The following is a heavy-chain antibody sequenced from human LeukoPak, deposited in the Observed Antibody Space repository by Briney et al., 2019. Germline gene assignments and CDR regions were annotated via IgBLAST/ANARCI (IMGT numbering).Heavy chain of an antibody. V-gene: IGHV1-2*02. D-gene: IGHD6-13*01. CDR1: GYTLAGYY. J-gene: IGHJ4*02. CDR2: INPNSGGT. Sequence: SLKCSCEASGYTLAGYYMHWVRQAPEQGLEWMGWINPNSGGTNYAQRFQGRVTMTRDTSISTAYMELSRLRTDDTAVYYCARAAAAGYWGQGTLVTVSS. CDR3: ARAAAAGY.